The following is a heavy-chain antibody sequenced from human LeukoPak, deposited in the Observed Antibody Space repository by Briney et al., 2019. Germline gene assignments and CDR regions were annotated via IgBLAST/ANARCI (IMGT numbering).Heavy chain of an antibody. D-gene: IGHD3-22*01. J-gene: IGHJ4*02. CDR2: INHSGST. Sequence: KPSETLSLTCAVSGYSISSGYYWGWIRQPPGQGLEWIGEINHSGSTNYNPSLKSRVTISVDTSKNQFSLKLSSVTAADTAVYYCARGLIDRDPVYYFDYWGQGTLVTVSS. V-gene: IGHV4-38-2*01. CDR1: GYSISSGYY. CDR3: ARGLIDRDPVYYFDY.